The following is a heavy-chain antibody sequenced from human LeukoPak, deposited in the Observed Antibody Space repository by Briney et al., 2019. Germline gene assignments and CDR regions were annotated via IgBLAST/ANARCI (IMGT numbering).Heavy chain of an antibody. J-gene: IGHJ4*02. CDR1: GGSFSGYY. V-gene: IGHV4-39*01. CDR2: IYYSGST. Sequence: PSETLSLTCAVYGGSFSGYYWGWIRQPPGKGLEWIGSIYYSGSTYYNPSLKSRVTISVDTSKNQFSLKLSSVTAADTAVYYCASNYYDSSGYSYFDYWGQGTLVTVSS. D-gene: IGHD3-22*01. CDR3: ASNYYDSSGYSYFDY.